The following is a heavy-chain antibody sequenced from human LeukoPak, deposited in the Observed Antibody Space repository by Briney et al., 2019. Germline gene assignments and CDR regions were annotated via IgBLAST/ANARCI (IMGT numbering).Heavy chain of an antibody. CDR2: IYYSGST. Sequence: PSETLSLTCTVSGGSISSYYWSWIRQPPGKGLEWIGYIYYSGSTNYNPSLKSRVTISVDTSKNQFSLKLSSVTAADTAVYYCARGGIAAADDYYYYYGMDVWGQGTTVTVSS. CDR1: GGSISSYY. J-gene: IGHJ6*02. V-gene: IGHV4-59*08. CDR3: ARGGIAAADDYYYYYGMDV. D-gene: IGHD6-13*01.